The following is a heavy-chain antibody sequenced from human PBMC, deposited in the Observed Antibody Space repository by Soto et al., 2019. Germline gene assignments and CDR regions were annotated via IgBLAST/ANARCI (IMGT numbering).Heavy chain of an antibody. J-gene: IGHJ4*02. V-gene: IGHV1-24*01. CDR3: ATDSLTYTAMVKGSY. D-gene: IGHD5-18*01. CDR2: FDPEDGET. Sequence: GASVKVSCKVSGYTPTELSMHWVRQAPGKGLEWKGGFDPEDGETIYAQKFQGRVTMTEDTSTDTAYMELSSLRSEDTAVYYCATDSLTYTAMVKGSYWGQGTLVTVSS. CDR1: GYTPTELS.